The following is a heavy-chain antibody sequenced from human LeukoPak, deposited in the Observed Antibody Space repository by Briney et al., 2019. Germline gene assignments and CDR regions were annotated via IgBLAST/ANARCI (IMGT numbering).Heavy chain of an antibody. D-gene: IGHD3-22*01. CDR1: GGSFSGYY. J-gene: IGHJ3*02. V-gene: IGHV4-34*01. CDR2: INHSGRT. CDR3: ARDYYDSSGYYRDAFDI. Sequence: PSETLSLTCAVYGGSFSGYYWSWIRQPPGKGLEWIGEINHSGRTNYNPSLKSRVTISVDTSKNQFSLKLSSVTAADTAVYYCARDYYDSSGYYRDAFDIWGQGTMVTVSS.